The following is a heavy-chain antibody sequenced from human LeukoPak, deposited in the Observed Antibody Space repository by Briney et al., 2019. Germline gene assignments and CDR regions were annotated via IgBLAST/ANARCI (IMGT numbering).Heavy chain of an antibody. CDR3: ARSRLLLDY. CDR2: IIPILGIA. J-gene: IGHJ4*02. Sequence: ASVKVSCKASGGTFSSYAISWVRQAPGQGLEWMGRIIPILGIATYAQKFQGRVTMTGDTSTSTVYMELSSLRSEDTAVYYCARSRLLLDYWGQGTLVTVSS. V-gene: IGHV1-69*04. D-gene: IGHD2-21*02. CDR1: GGTFSSYA.